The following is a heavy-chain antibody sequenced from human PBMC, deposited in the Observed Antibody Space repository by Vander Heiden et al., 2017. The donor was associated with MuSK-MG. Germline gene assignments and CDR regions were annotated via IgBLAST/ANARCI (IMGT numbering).Heavy chain of an antibody. V-gene: IGHV4-39*01. D-gene: IGHD6-6*01. J-gene: IGHJ5*02. CDR2: IYRSGSA. CDR1: GGSISSSSDY. CDR3: ATYSTSSGWFDP. Sequence: QLQLQESGPGLVKPSETLSLTCTVSGGSISSSSDYWGWIRQPPGKGLEWIGNIYRSGSANYNTPLKSRVTISVDTSKNQFSLKLSSVTAADTAVYYCATYSTSSGWFDPWGQGTLVTVSS.